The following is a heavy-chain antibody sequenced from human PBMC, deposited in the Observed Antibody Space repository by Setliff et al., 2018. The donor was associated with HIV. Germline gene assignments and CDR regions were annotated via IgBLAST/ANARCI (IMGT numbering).Heavy chain of an antibody. Sequence: ASVKVSCKASGYKFTSYGINWVRQAPGQGLEWMGWINVGNGNTKYSQNFQGRVTITRDTSASTAYMELSSLRSEDTAVYYCASSGMSGVVEPATTYYNFMDVWGTGTTVTVSS. D-gene: IGHD2-2*01. CDR3: ASSGMSGVVEPATTYYNFMDV. CDR1: GYKFTSYG. V-gene: IGHV1-3*01. J-gene: IGHJ6*03. CDR2: INVGNGNT.